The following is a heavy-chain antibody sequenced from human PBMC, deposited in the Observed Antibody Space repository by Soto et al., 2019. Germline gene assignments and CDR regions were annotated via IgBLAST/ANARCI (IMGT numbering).Heavy chain of an antibody. V-gene: IGHV4-59*01. CDR3: ARVQRLELVVDF. J-gene: IGHJ4*02. CDR1: GDSITSYY. Sequence: QVQLQESGPGLVKPSQTLSLSCTVSGDSITSYYWSWIRQPPGKGLEWIGYIYYSGGTSYNPSLNSRVTISVDTSKKQFSLRLNSVTAADTAVYYCARVQRLELVVDFWGQGTLVTVSS. CDR2: IYYSGGT. D-gene: IGHD1-7*01.